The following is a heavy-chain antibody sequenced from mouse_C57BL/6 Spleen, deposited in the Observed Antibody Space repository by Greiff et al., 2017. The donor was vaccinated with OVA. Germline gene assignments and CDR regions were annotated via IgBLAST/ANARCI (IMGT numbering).Heavy chain of an antibody. V-gene: IGHV2-2*01. Sequence: QVQLQQSGPGLVQPSQSLSITCTVSGFSLTSYGVHWVRQSPGQGLEWLGVIWSGGSTDYNAAFISRLSISKDNSKSQVFFKMNSLQADDTAIYYCAQMGYYYGSSPYAMDYWGQGTSVTVSS. J-gene: IGHJ4*01. CDR1: GFSLTSYG. CDR3: AQMGYYYGSSPYAMDY. D-gene: IGHD1-1*01. CDR2: IWSGGST.